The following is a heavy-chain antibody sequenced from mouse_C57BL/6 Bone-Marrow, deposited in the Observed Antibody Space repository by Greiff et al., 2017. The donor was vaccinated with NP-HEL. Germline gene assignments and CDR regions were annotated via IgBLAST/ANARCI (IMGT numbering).Heavy chain of an antibody. V-gene: IGHV1-39*01. D-gene: IGHD2-4*01. Sequence: VQLQQSGPELVKPGASVKISCKASGYSFTDYNMNWVKQSNGKSLEWIGVINPNYGTTSYNQKFKGKATLTVDQSSSTAYMQLDSLTSKDSAVYYCARAYDYNEGYAMDYWGQGTSVTVSS. CDR3: ARAYDYNEGYAMDY. CDR1: GYSFTDYN. J-gene: IGHJ4*01. CDR2: INPNYGTT.